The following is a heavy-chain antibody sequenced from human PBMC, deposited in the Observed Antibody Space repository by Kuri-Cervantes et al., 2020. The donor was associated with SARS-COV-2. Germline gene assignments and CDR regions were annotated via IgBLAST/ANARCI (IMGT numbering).Heavy chain of an antibody. CDR2: IPYDGSNK. J-gene: IGHJ4*02. CDR3: ARGEGPFDY. CDR1: GFTFSSYG. Sequence: GESLKISCAASGFTFSSYGMHWVRQAPGKGLEWVAVIPYDGSNKYYADSVKGRFTISRDNSKNTLYLQMNSLRAEDTAVYYCARGEGPFDYWGQGTLVTVSS. D-gene: IGHD1-26*01. V-gene: IGHV3-33*08.